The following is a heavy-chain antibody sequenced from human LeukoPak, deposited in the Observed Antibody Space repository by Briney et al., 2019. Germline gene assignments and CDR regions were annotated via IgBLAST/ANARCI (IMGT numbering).Heavy chain of an antibody. Sequence: ASVKVSCKASGYTFNDYAIHWVRQAPGQSLEWMGWVNTGYGHTKYSQKFQGRVTIIGDTSASTVYVELSSLRSEDTAVYYCVRGATAGSSWYLNSWGQGTLVTVSS. CDR3: VRGATAGSSWYLNS. D-gene: IGHD6-13*01. J-gene: IGHJ4*02. CDR1: GYTFNDYA. CDR2: VNTGYGHT. V-gene: IGHV1-3*04.